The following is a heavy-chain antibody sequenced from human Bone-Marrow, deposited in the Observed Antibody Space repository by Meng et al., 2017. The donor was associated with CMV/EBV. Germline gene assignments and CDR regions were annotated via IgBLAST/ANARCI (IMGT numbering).Heavy chain of an antibody. J-gene: IGHJ6*02. D-gene: IGHD7-27*01. CDR3: AKPGDHYYYYYSMEV. Sequence: GESLKISCAASGFTFSSYAMAWVRQAPGKGLEWVSAISGSGGNTYYAGSVKGRFTISSDNSKNTLYLQINSLRAEDTVVYYCAKPGDHYYYYYSMEVWGQGTTVTVSS. V-gene: IGHV3-23*01. CDR2: ISGSGGNT. CDR1: GFTFSSYA.